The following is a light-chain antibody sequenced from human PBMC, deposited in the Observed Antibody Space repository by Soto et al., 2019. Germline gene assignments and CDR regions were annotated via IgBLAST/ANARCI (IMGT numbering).Light chain of an antibody. CDR3: PPYHTWP. J-gene: IGKJ1*01. Sequence: DIQMNHSPASLSASKGDRVTITCRASQSISSSLAWYQQKPGKAPQLLIYAASSLESGVPSSFSGSGSGTEFTLTISSLQPDDLATYSLPPYHTWPFGQGT. CDR2: AAS. CDR1: QSISSS. V-gene: IGKV1-5*01.